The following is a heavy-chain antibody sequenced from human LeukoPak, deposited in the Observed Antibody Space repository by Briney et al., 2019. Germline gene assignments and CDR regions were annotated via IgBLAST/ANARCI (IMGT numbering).Heavy chain of an antibody. Sequence: ASVKVPCKASGYTFTGFHIHWVRQAPGQGLEYMGWINPNSGDTNYAQKFQGRVTMTRDTSISTAYMELGSLRFDDTAVYYCTTSPGDPFDYWGQGTLVTVSA. CDR3: TTSPGDPFDY. CDR1: GYTFTGFH. D-gene: IGHD3-16*01. CDR2: INPNSGDT. V-gene: IGHV1-2*02. J-gene: IGHJ4*02.